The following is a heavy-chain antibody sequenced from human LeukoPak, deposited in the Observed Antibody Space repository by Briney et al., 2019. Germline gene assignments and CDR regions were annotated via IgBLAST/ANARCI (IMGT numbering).Heavy chain of an antibody. CDR3: ATGITVTTGGFDP. D-gene: IGHD4-17*01. Sequence: SETLSLTCTVSGGSVSSGSYYWSWIRQPPGKGLEWIGYIYYSRSTNYNPSLKSRVTISVDTSKNQFSLKLSSVTAADTAVYYCATGITVTTGGFDPWGQGTLVTVSS. CDR1: GGSVSSGSYY. V-gene: IGHV4-61*01. J-gene: IGHJ5*02. CDR2: IYYSRST.